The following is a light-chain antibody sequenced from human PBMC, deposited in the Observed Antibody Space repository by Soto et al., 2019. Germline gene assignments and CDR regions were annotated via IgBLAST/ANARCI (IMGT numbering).Light chain of an antibody. CDR1: SSDVGSYNL. J-gene: IGLJ1*01. CDR2: EGS. Sequence: QSVLTQPASGTGSPGQSITISCTGTSSDVGSYNLVSWYQQHPGKAPKLMIYEGSKRPSGVSNRFSGSKSGNTASLTISGLQAEDEADYYCCSYAGSSTSLYVFGTGTKVTVL. V-gene: IGLV2-23*01. CDR3: CSYAGSSTSLYV.